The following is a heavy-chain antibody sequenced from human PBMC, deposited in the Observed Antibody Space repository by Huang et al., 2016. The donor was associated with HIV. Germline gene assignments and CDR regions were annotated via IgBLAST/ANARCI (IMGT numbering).Heavy chain of an antibody. J-gene: IGHJ4*02. V-gene: IGHV1-18*01. CDR1: GYTFSNYG. D-gene: IGHD3-22*01. Sequence: QVQLVQSGAEVKKPGASVKVSCKASGYTFSNYGFSWVRQAPGQGLEWMGWISAYNDNTNYAQKLEGRVTITTTTSTSTAYVGLRSRRSDDTAVYYCASEIYDSSGSWDYWGQGTLVTVSS. CDR3: ASEIYDSSGSWDY. CDR2: ISAYNDNT.